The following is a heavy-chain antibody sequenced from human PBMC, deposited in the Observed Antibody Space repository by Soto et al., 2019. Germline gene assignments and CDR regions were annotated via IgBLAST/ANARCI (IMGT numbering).Heavy chain of an antibody. CDR2: ISSSGSTI. V-gene: IGHV3-11*01. Sequence: QVQLVESGGGLVKPGGSLRLSCAASGFTFSDYYMSWIRQAPGKGLEWVSYISSSGSTIYYADSVKGRFTISRDNAKNSLYLQMNSLRAEDTAVYYCARDGEDIVLVPAGYYYYHGMDVWGQGTTVTVSS. CDR1: GFTFSDYY. CDR3: ARDGEDIVLVPAGYYYYHGMDV. J-gene: IGHJ6*02. D-gene: IGHD2-2*01.